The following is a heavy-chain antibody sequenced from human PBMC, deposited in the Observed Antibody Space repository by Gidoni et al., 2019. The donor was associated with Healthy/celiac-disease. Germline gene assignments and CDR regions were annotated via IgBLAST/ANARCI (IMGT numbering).Heavy chain of an antibody. CDR3: AKEAVGYSYGSFDY. CDR2: ITYDGSNK. V-gene: IGHV3-30*18. J-gene: IGHJ4*02. D-gene: IGHD5-18*01. Sequence: QVQLVEAGGGVVQPGGSLRLSWGSSGFPFSSYGMHWVRQAPGKGLEWVAVITYDGSNKYYADSVKGRFTISRDNSKNTLYLQMNSLRAEDTAVYYCAKEAVGYSYGSFDYWGQGTLVTVSS. CDR1: GFPFSSYG.